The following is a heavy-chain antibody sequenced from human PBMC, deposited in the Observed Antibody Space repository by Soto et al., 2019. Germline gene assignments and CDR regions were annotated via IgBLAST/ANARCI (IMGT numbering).Heavy chain of an antibody. J-gene: IGHJ3*02. D-gene: IGHD6-19*01. V-gene: IGHV3-23*01. CDR2: ISGSGGST. CDR3: AKPSTGHKCLVSQSAFDI. Sequence: EVQLLESGGGLVQPGGSLRLSCAASGFTFSSYAMSWVRQAPGKGLEWVSAISGSGGSTYYADSVKGRFTISRDNSKNTLYLQMNSLRAEDTAVYYCAKPSTGHKCLVSQSAFDIWGQGTMVTVSS. CDR1: GFTFSSYA.